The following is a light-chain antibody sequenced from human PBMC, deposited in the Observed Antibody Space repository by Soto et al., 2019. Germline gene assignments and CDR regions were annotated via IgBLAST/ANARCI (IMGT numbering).Light chain of an antibody. CDR3: HQRQSWPRT. CDR2: VTS. V-gene: IGKV3-11*01. Sequence: EMVLTQSPATLSSSPGERATLSCRASQTVSSRLAWYQHKPGQAPRLLIYVTSNRATGIPARFSASGSGTDFTLTISDVQPEDFALYYCHQRQSWPRTFGQGTKV. CDR1: QTVSSR. J-gene: IGKJ1*01.